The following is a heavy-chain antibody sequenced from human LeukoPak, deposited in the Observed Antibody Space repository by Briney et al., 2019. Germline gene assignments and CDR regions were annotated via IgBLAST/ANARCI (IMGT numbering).Heavy chain of an antibody. CDR2: INHSGST. CDR1: GGSFSNYY. CDR3: ARKEGWYFDL. Sequence: SETLSLTCAVYGGSFSNYYWTWIRQPPGKGLEWIGEINHSGSTNYKPSLKSRVTILVDTSKNQFSLKLSSVTAADTAVYYCARKEGWYFDLWGRGTLVTVSS. J-gene: IGHJ2*01. V-gene: IGHV4-34*01.